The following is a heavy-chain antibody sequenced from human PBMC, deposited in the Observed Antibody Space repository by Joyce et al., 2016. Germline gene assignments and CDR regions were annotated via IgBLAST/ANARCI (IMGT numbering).Heavy chain of an antibody. CDR1: GDSISSRYNY. CDR2: IYTSQST. CDR3: ARGIAVPGTYYYYGMDV. J-gene: IGHJ6*02. V-gene: IGHV4-61*02. D-gene: IGHD6-19*01. Sequence: QVQLQESGPGLVKPSQTLSLTCTVSGDSISSRYNYWTWIRQPAGKGLEWIGRIYTSQSTYYNPPLKSRVTVLVDTSKNQFSLRLTSVTAADTGVYYCARGIAVPGTYYYYGMDVWGQGTTVTVSS.